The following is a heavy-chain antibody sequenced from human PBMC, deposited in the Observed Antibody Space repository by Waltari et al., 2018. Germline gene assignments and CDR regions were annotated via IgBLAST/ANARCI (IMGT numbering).Heavy chain of an antibody. D-gene: IGHD4-17*01. CDR3: ARDYGDYEYFQH. J-gene: IGHJ1*01. Sequence: QVQLVQSGAEVKKPGASVKVSCKASGYTFTSYYMHWVRQAPGQGLEGMGIINPSGGSTSYAQKSQGRVTMTRDTSTSTVYMELSSLRSEDTAVYYCARDYGDYEYFQHWGQGTLVTVSS. CDR1: GYTFTSYY. V-gene: IGHV1-46*01. CDR2: INPSGGST.